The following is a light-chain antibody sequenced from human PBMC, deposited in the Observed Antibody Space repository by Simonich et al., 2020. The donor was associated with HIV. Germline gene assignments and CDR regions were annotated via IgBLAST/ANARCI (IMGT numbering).Light chain of an antibody. V-gene: IGLV2-23*01. CDR1: SSGVGCNNL. CDR3: CSYAGSSTLV. J-gene: IGLJ2*01. Sequence: SALTHPASVSESPGPSVTISCTGTSSGVGCNNLVFWYQQHPGKAPKLMIYEGRQRPSVVSNSVSGSKSGNTASLTISGLQAEDEADYYCCSYAGSSTLVFGGGTKLTVL. CDR2: EGR.